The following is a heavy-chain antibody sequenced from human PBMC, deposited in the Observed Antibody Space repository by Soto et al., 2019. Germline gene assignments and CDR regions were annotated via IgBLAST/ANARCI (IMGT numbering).Heavy chain of an antibody. J-gene: IGHJ1*01. CDR2: ISSNGRST. V-gene: IGHV3-64*01. Sequence: EVKLVESGGGLVQPGGSLRLSCATSGFIFSTYAMHWVRQAPGKGLEYVSAISSNGRSTYYANSVKGRFTISRDNSKNTLYLQMDSLRAEDMAVYDCARDRCTNGVCYAPSDDWGQGTLVTVSS. CDR3: ARDRCTNGVCYAPSDD. D-gene: IGHD2-8*01. CDR1: GFIFSTYA.